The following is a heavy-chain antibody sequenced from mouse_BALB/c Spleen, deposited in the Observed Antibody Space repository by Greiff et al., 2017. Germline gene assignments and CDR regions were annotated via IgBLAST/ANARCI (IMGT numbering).Heavy chain of an antibody. V-gene: IGHV5-12-1*01. CDR1: GFAFSSYD. J-gene: IGHJ4*01. CDR2: ISSGGGST. Sequence: EVKLMESGGGLVKPGGSLKLSCAASGFAFSSYDMSWVRQTPEKRLEWVAYISSGGGSTYYPDTVKGRFTISRDNAKNTLYLQMSSLKSEDTAMYYCARRHRYDGYAMDYWGQGTSVTVSS. D-gene: IGHD2-14*01. CDR3: ARRHRYDGYAMDY.